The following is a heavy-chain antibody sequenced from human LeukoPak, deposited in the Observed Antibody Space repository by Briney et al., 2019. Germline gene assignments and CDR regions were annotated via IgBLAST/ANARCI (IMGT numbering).Heavy chain of an antibody. CDR1: GFTFNSYA. V-gene: IGHV3-23*01. D-gene: IGHD2-2*01. CDR3: AKDRGCSSATCYVFWFDP. Sequence: GSLRLSCAASGFTFNSYAMSWVRQAPGKGLEWVSVISGSGGSISYADSVKGRFTISRDNSKNTLYLQMNSLRAEDTAVYYCAKDRGCSSATCYVFWFDPWGQGTLVTVSS. CDR2: ISGSGGSI. J-gene: IGHJ5*02.